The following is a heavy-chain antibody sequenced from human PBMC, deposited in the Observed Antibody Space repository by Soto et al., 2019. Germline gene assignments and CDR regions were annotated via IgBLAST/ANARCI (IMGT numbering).Heavy chain of an antibody. D-gene: IGHD3-10*01. CDR2: MNPNSGNT. CDR1: GYTFTSYD. V-gene: IGHV1-8*01. Sequence: QVQLVQSGAEVKKPGASVKVSCKASGYTFTSYDINWVRQATGQGLEWMGWMNPNSGNTGYAQEFQGRVTMTRNTSISTAYMELSSLRSEDTAVYYCATPYHYYGSGSYGPEGYYYGMDVWGQGTTVTVSS. J-gene: IGHJ6*02. CDR3: ATPYHYYGSGSYGPEGYYYGMDV.